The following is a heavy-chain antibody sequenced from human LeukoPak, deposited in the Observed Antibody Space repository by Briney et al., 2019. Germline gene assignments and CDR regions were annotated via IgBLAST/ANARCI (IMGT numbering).Heavy chain of an antibody. V-gene: IGHV3-21*01. CDR1: GFTSSSYA. CDR3: ARASSGYQGDY. Sequence: GGSLRLSCAASGFTSSSYAMSWVRQAPGEGLEWVSSISSSSSYIYYADSVKGRFTISRDNAKNSLFLQMDSLRAEDTAVYYCARASSGYQGDYWGQGTLVTVSS. J-gene: IGHJ4*02. CDR2: ISSSSSYI. D-gene: IGHD3-22*01.